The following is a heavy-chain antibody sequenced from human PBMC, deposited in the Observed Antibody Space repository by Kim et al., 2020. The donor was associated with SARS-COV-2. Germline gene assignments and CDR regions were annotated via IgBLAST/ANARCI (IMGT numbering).Heavy chain of an antibody. Sequence: GGSLRLSCAASGFTFSSYAMSWVRQAPGKGLEWISGLSGIGGTTYYADSVKGRFTISRDNSKNTLYLQMNSLRAEDTAVYYCAKSRGDNGEPTSYWGQGTLVTVSS. CDR2: LSGIGGTT. J-gene: IGHJ4*02. V-gene: IGHV3-23*01. CDR3: AKSRGDNGEPTSY. D-gene: IGHD3-10*01. CDR1: GFTFSSYA.